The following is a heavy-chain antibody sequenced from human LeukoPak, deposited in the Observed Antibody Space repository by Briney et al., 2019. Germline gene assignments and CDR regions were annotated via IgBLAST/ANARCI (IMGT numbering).Heavy chain of an antibody. Sequence: AGGSLRLSCAASGFSFSSFGMSWVRQAPGKGLEWVSRISGSDGSTDYADSVKGRFTISRDNSKNTLYLQMNSLRAEDTAVYYCVRDWGYDSSGYWQKYFDTWGQGTLVTVSS. V-gene: IGHV3-23*01. CDR3: VRDWGYDSSGYWQKYFDT. D-gene: IGHD3-22*01. J-gene: IGHJ4*02. CDR1: GFSFSSFG. CDR2: ISGSDGST.